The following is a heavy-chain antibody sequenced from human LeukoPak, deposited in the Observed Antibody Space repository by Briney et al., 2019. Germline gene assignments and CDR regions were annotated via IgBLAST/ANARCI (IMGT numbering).Heavy chain of an antibody. CDR2: ISGSGGST. V-gene: IGHV3-23*01. CDR1: GFTFSSYA. Sequence: GGSLRLSCAASGFTFSSYAMSWVRQAPGKGLEWVSAISGSGGSTYYADSVKGRFTISRDNSKNTLYLQMNSLRVEGTAVYYCAKTPSSGWCSFDYWGQGTLVTVSS. CDR3: AKTPSSGWCSFDY. D-gene: IGHD6-19*01. J-gene: IGHJ4*02.